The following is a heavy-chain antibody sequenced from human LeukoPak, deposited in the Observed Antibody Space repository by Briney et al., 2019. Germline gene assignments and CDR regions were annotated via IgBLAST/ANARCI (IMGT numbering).Heavy chain of an antibody. CDR3: AKGWSGYYFDY. J-gene: IGHJ4*02. V-gene: IGHV3-33*06. Sequence: GSLRLSRAASGFTFSSYGMHWVRQAPGKGLEWVADIWYDGSNKYYADSVKGRFTISRDNSKNTLYLQMNSLRAEDTAVYYCAKGWSGYYFDYWGQGTLVTVSS. CDR2: IWYDGSNK. D-gene: IGHD3-3*01. CDR1: GFTFSSYG.